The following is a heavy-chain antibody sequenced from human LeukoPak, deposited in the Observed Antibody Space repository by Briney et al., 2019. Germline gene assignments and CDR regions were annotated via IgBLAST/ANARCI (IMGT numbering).Heavy chain of an antibody. CDR1: GGSFSGYY. CDR3: ARPRGRAALDY. D-gene: IGHD2-15*01. Sequence: SETLSLTCAVYGGSFSGYYWSWIRQPPGKGLEWIGEINHSGSTNYNPSLKSRVTISVDTSKNQFSLKLSSVTAADTAVYHCARPRGRAALDYWGQGTLVTVSS. CDR2: INHSGST. J-gene: IGHJ4*02. V-gene: IGHV4-34*01.